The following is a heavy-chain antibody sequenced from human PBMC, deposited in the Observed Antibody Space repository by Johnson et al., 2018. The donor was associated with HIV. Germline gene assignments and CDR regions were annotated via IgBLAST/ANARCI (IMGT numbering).Heavy chain of an antibody. CDR3: SKGENDYGDYGLDAFDI. CDR2: IKSDGSEK. CDR1: GFTFSSYW. D-gene: IGHD4-17*01. V-gene: IGHV3-7*05. Sequence: VQLVESGGGLVQPGGSLRLSCTASGFTFSSYWMNWVRQAPGKGLEWVANIKSDGSEKHFVDSVKGRFTIYRDNAKNSLYMQMSSLRAEDTAMYYCSKGENDYGDYGLDAFDIWGQGTMVTVSS. J-gene: IGHJ3*02.